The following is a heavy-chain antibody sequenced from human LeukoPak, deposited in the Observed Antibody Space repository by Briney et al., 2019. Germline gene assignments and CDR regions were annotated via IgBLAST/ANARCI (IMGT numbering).Heavy chain of an antibody. Sequence: GGSLRLPCAASGFTFSGHNMNWVRQAPGKGLEWISFVSISSGTIYYADSVNGRFRISRDNAKSSLDLEMNSLRAEDTAVYYCARAMSTFGGVRNYFDSWGQGTLVTVSS. CDR1: GFTFSGHN. J-gene: IGHJ4*02. V-gene: IGHV3-48*04. CDR2: VSISSGTI. CDR3: ARAMSTFGGVRNYFDS. D-gene: IGHD3-16*01.